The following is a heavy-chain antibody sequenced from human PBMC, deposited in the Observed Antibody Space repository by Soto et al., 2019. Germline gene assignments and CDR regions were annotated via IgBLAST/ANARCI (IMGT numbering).Heavy chain of an antibody. CDR1: GFTFSSYA. V-gene: IGHV3-30*04. CDR3: ARTIRKDYYYDSSGYNSH. CDR2: ISYDGKNK. Sequence: GGSLRLSCAASGFTFSSYAMHWVRQAPGKGLEWVAVISYDGKNKYYADSVKGRFTISRDNSKNTLYLQMNSLRAEDTAVYYCARTIRKDYYYDSSGYNSHWGQGTLVTVSS. J-gene: IGHJ4*02. D-gene: IGHD3-22*01.